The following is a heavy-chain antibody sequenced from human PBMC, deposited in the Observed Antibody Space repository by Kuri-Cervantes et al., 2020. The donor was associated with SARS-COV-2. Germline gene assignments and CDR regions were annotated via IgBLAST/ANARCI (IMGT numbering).Heavy chain of an antibody. J-gene: IGHJ4*02. D-gene: IGHD2-2*02. CDR3: TIGYCSSTGCYRPYYFDY. CDR2: IRSKAYTGTT. V-gene: IGHV3-49*03. Sequence: GGSLRLSCTASEFTFGDYTMGWFRQAPGKGLEWVGFIRSKAYTGTTEYAASVKGRFTISRDDSKSIAYLQMNSLKTEDTAVYYCTIGYCSSTGCYRPYYFDYWGQGTLVTVSS. CDR1: EFTFGDYT.